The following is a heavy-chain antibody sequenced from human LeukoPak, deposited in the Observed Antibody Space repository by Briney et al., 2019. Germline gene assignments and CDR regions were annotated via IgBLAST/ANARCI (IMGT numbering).Heavy chain of an antibody. V-gene: IGHV1-18*01. J-gene: IGHJ6*02. CDR3: ARAEIAVAGTGGDYYYYYGMDV. CDR2: ISADNGDT. D-gene: IGHD6-13*01. CDR1: GYTFTSYG. Sequence: ASVKVSCKASGYTFTSYGISWVRQAPGQGLEWMGCISADNGDTNYAQNLQGRVTMTTDTSTSTAYMELRSLRSDDSAVYYCARAEIAVAGTGGDYYYYYGMDVWGQGTTVTVSS.